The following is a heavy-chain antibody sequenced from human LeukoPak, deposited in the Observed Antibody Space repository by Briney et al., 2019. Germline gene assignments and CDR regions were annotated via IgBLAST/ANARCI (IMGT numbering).Heavy chain of an antibody. CDR3: AKDPRYFGELLPSAFDM. J-gene: IGHJ3*02. CDR1: GFTFSSYA. CDR2: ISYDGSNK. Sequence: PGRSLRLSCAASGFTFSSYAMHWVRQAPGKGLEWVAVISYDGSNKYYADSVKGRFTISRDNSKNTLYLQMNSLRTEDTAVYYCAKDPRYFGELLPSAFDMWGQGTMVTVSS. V-gene: IGHV3-30-3*01. D-gene: IGHD3-10*01.